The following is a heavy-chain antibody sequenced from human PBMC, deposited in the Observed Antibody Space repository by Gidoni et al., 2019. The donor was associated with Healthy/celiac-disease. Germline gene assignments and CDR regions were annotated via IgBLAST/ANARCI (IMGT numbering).Heavy chain of an antibody. J-gene: IGHJ4*02. D-gene: IGHD6-19*01. CDR2: ISSSSSTI. Sequence: EVQLVESGGGLVQPGGSLRLACAASGFTFSSYSMNWVRQAPGKGLEWVSYISSSSSTIYYADSVNGRFTISRDNAKNSLYLQMNSLRAEDTAVYYCARGNKWLEGDYWGQGTLVTVSS. V-gene: IGHV3-48*01. CDR1: GFTFSSYS. CDR3: ARGNKWLEGDY.